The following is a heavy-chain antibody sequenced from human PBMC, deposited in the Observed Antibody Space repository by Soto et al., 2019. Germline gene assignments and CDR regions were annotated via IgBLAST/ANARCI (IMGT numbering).Heavy chain of an antibody. V-gene: IGHV3-30*18. J-gene: IGHJ4*02. CDR2: VSYDGSRQ. CDR3: AKGQIPGSTGSPGYFDS. CDR1: GFTFRTYG. Sequence: LRLSCAASGFTFRTYGMHWVRQAPGKGLEWVAVVSYDGSRQYYRESVRGRFIISRDNSKNTLSLQMNSLRPEDTSVYFCAKGQIPGSTGSPGYFDSWGQGAVVTVSS. D-gene: IGHD2-2*03.